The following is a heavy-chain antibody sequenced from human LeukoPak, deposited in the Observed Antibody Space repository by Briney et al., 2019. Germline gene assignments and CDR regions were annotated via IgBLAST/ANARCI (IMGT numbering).Heavy chain of an antibody. V-gene: IGHV3-21*01. J-gene: IGHJ6*02. CDR3: ARDHSHIVVVTAIRYYYYYGMDV. Sequence: PGGSLRLSCAASGFTFSSYSMNWVRQAPGKGLEWVSSISSSSSYIYYADSVKGRFTISRDNAKSSLYLQMNSLRAEDTAVYYCARDHSHIVVVTAIRYYYYYGMDVWGQGTTVTVSS. CDR2: ISSSSSYI. D-gene: IGHD2-21*02. CDR1: GFTFSSYS.